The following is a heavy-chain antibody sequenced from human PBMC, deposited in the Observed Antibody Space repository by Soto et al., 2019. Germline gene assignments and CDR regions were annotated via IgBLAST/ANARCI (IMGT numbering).Heavy chain of an antibody. CDR2: VFHTGLT. D-gene: IGHD3-3*01. V-gene: IGHV4-4*02. CDR3: ARHLLEWLSPSYYFDY. J-gene: IGHJ4*02. Sequence: SSETLSLTCAVSGASTSSMNWWSWVRQTTGRGLEWIGEVFHTGLTNYNPSLKSPVTISMDASKNQLSLEIRSVTAADTAVYYCARHLLEWLSPSYYFDYWGQGTLVTVSS. CDR1: GASTSSMNW.